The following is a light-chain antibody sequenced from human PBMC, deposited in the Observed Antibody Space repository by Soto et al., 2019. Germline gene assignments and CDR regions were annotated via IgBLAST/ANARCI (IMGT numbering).Light chain of an antibody. CDR3: QQYGSSPWT. Sequence: DIQLTQSPSTLSASVGDRVTITXRASQRSRSSLAWYQQKPGKAPKLLIYDASSLETGVPSRFRGSGSGTEFTLTISSLQSEDFAVYYCQQYGSSPWTFGQGTKVDI. V-gene: IGKV1-5*01. CDR2: DAS. CDR1: QRSRSS. J-gene: IGKJ1*01.